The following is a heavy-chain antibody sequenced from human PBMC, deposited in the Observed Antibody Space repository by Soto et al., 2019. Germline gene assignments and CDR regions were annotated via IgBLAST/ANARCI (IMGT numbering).Heavy chain of an antibody. D-gene: IGHD3-10*01. V-gene: IGHV4-38-2*02. J-gene: IGHJ4*02. CDR3: ARDANYGLYYFDH. Sequence: ETLSRTCTVSGYFISNGYYWYWIRQPPGKGLEWIGSIYPTGTTYYNPSLKSRVTISVDTSKNHFSLKLTSVTAADKAVYYCARDANYGLYYFDHWGQGTLVTVSS. CDR1: GYFISNGYY. CDR2: IYPTGTT.